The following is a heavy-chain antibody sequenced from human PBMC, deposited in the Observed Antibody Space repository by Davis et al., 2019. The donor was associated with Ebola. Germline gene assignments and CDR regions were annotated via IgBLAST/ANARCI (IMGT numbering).Heavy chain of an antibody. CDR2: SNPKGGAT. CDR1: GYTFTAFF. CDR3: ARDVQQQLLVDTWFDP. V-gene: IGHV1-2*06. D-gene: IGHD6-13*01. Sequence: ASSVTVPCKASGYTFTAFFIHWVRQAPGQGLEWRGRSNPKGGATKYVQKFQGRVTMTRDSSINTVYMELASLRSDDTAVYYCARDVQQQLLVDTWFDPWGQGTLVTVSS. J-gene: IGHJ5*02.